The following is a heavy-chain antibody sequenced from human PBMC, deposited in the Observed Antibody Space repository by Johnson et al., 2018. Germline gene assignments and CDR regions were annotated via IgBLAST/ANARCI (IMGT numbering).Heavy chain of an antibody. CDR2: INWNSGSI. CDR1: GFTFDDYA. Sequence: VQLVESGGGLVQPGRSXRLSCAASGFTFDDYAMHWVRQAPGKGLEGVSGINWNSGSIGYADSVKGRFTISRDKAKNSLYLQMNSLRAEDTALYYCAKSIRGYFYYMDVWGKGTTVTVSS. V-gene: IGHV3-9*01. CDR3: AKSIRGYFYYMDV. J-gene: IGHJ6*03. D-gene: IGHD3-10*01.